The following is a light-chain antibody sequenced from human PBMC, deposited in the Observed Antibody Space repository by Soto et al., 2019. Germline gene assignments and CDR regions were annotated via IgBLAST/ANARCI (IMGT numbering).Light chain of an antibody. CDR1: QGIGVY. CDR3: QKYNSAPLT. CDR2: AAY. Sequence: DIQMTQSPSSLYASLGDRVTITCRASQGIGVYLYWLQQKPGNAPKLLIYAAYTVQSGVPSRFSGSGSGTDFTLTVSSLQPEDVATYYCQKYNSAPLTFGGGTRVEIK. V-gene: IGKV1-27*01. J-gene: IGKJ4*01.